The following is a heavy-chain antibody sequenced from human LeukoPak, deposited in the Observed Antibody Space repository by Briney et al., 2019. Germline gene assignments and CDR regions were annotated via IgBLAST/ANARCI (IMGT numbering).Heavy chain of an antibody. CDR1: GGSISSSSYY. CDR2: IYYSGST. CDR3: ARVVGWLQFRLFDY. D-gene: IGHD5-24*01. Sequence: KTSETLSLTCTVSGGSISSSSYYWGWIRQPPGKGLEWIGSIYYSGSTYYNPSLKSRVTISVDTSKNQFSLKLSSVTAADTAVYYCARVVGWLQFRLFDYWGQGTLVTVSS. V-gene: IGHV4-39*07. J-gene: IGHJ4*02.